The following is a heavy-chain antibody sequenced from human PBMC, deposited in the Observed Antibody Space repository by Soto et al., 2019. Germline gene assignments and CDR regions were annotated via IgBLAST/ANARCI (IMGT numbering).Heavy chain of an antibody. V-gene: IGHV3-23*01. J-gene: IGHJ6*02. CDR2: ISGIGHST. CDR3: AGALENPYFYYGLNV. Sequence: PGGSLRLSCAASGFTFSSYAMSWVRQAPGKGLEWVSSISGIGHSTYYADSVKGRFTISRDNSKNTLYLQMNSLRVEDTATYYCAGALENPYFYYGLNVWGQGTTVTVSS. D-gene: IGHD1-1*01. CDR1: GFTFSSYA.